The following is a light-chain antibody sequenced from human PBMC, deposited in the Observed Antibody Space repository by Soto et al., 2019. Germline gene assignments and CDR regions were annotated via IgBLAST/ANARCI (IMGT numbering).Light chain of an antibody. CDR3: QQYNNWPPPIT. Sequence: EIVMTQSTATLSVSPAERATLSCRSSQSVSSSLAWYQQKPGQAPRLLIYGSSTRATGIPARFSGSGSGTEFTLTISSLQSEDFAVYYCQQYNNWPPPITFGQGTRLEI. J-gene: IGKJ5*01. V-gene: IGKV3-15*01. CDR2: GSS. CDR1: QSVSSS.